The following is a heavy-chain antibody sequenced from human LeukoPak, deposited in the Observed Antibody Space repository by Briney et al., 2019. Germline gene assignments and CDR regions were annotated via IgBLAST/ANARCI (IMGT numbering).Heavy chain of an antibody. CDR3: AKVGRSPPVVRGVTYGVVY. J-gene: IGHJ4*02. CDR2: IYHSGST. CDR1: GGSISSSNW. V-gene: IGHV4-4*02. D-gene: IGHD3-10*01. Sequence: SGTLSLTCAVSGGSISSSNWWSWVRQPPGKGLEWIGEIYHSGSTNYNPSLKSRVTISVDKSKNQFSLKLSSVTAADTAVYYCAKVGRSPPVVRGVTYGVVYWGQGTLVTVSS.